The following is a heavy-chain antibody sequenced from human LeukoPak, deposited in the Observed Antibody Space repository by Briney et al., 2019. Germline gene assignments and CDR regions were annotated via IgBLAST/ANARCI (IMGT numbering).Heavy chain of an antibody. CDR2: MIPILGIA. CDR3: ARYCSSTSCHTGYYYYYGMDV. D-gene: IGHD2-2*01. Sequence: SVKVSCKASGGTFSSYAISWVRQAPGQGLEWMGRMIPILGIANYAQKFQGRVTITADKSTSTAYMELSSLRSEDTAVYYCARYCSSTSCHTGYYYYYGMDVWGQGTTVTVSS. V-gene: IGHV1-69*04. J-gene: IGHJ6*02. CDR1: GGTFSSYA.